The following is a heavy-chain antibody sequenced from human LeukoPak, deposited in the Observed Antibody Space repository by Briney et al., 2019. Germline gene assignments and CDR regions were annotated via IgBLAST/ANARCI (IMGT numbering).Heavy chain of an antibody. CDR1: GFTFSSYA. J-gene: IGHJ4*02. Sequence: GASLRLSCAASGFTFSSYAMSWVRQAPGKGLEWVSAISGSGGSTYYADSVKGRFTISRDKSKNTLYLQMNSLRAEDTAVYYCAKDQTAKVGATLDYWGQGTLVTVSS. CDR2: ISGSGGST. D-gene: IGHD1-26*01. CDR3: AKDQTAKVGATLDY. V-gene: IGHV3-23*01.